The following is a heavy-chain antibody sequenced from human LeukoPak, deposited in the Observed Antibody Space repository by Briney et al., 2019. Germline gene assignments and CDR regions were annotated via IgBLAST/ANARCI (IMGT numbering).Heavy chain of an antibody. CDR1: GYTFTGYY. CDR2: INPNSGGT. D-gene: IGHD5-24*01. J-gene: IGHJ4*02. CDR3: ASRDGPQGGFDY. Sequence: ASVKVSCKASGYTFTGYYMHWVRQASGQGLEWMGWINPNSGGTDYAQKFQGRVPMTRDTSISTAYMELNRLRSDDTAVYYCASRDGPQGGFDYWGQGTLVTVSS. V-gene: IGHV1-2*02.